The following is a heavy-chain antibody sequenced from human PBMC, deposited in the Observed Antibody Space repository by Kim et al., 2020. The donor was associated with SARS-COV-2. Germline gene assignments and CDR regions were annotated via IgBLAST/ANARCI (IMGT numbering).Heavy chain of an antibody. V-gene: IGHV4-59*01. J-gene: IGHJ3*02. Sequence: SETLSLTCTVSGGSISSYYWSWIRQPPGKGLEWIGYIYYSGSTNYNPSLKSRVTISVDTSKNQFSLKLSSVTAADTAVYYCARLRPIDAFDIWGQGTMVTVSS. CDR3: ARLRPIDAFDI. CDR1: GGSISSYY. CDR2: IYYSGST.